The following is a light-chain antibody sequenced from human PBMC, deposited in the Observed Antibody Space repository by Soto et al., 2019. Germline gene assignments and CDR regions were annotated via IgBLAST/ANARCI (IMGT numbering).Light chain of an antibody. J-gene: IGKJ1*01. CDR1: QSISSL. Sequence: EIEVTQSPSSLSASVGDRVTITSRPSQSISSLLSWYQQKPGKAHKLLIYDASSLESGVQSRFSGSGSGTEFTLTISSLQPDDFATYYCQQYNSYSWTFGQGTKV. V-gene: IGKV1-5*01. CDR3: QQYNSYSWT. CDR2: DAS.